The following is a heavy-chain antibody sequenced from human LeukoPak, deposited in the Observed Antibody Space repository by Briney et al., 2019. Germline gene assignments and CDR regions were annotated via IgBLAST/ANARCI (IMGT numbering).Heavy chain of an antibody. CDR2: IYTSGKT. D-gene: IGHD3-22*01. Sequence: SETLSLTCTVSGGSISRYYWSWIRLPAGKGLEWIGRIYTSGKTNYNPSLKSRVTMSVDTSKNQFSLNLSSMTAADTAVYYCARQPRRYYDSSGYSTAWGQGTLVTAS. CDR3: ARQPRRYYDSSGYSTA. V-gene: IGHV4-4*07. CDR1: GGSISRYY. J-gene: IGHJ5*02.